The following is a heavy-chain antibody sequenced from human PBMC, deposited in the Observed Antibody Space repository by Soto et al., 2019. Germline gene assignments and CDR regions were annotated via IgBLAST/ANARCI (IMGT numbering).Heavy chain of an antibody. CDR3: ARHTVNCSGGRCHFYYFDY. V-gene: IGHV4-39*01. Sequence: ETLSLTCTVSGGSTSSSSYYWGLIRQPPGKGLEWIGSIYYSGSTYYNPSLKSRVTISVDTSKNQFSLKLSSVTAADTAMYYCARHTVNCSGGRCHFYYFDYWGQGTPVTVSS. D-gene: IGHD2-15*01. CDR2: IYYSGST. CDR1: GGSTSSSSYY. J-gene: IGHJ4*02.